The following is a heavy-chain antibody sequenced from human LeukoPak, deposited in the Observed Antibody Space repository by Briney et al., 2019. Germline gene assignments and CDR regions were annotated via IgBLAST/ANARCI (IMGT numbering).Heavy chain of an antibody. Sequence: SETLSLTCTVSGGSISSSSYYWSWIRQPPGKGLEWIGEINHSGSTNYNPSLKSRVTISVDTSKNQFSLKLSSVTAADTAVYYCASQYSSSSQGGWGQGTLVTVSS. J-gene: IGHJ4*02. D-gene: IGHD6-6*01. CDR1: GGSISSSSYY. V-gene: IGHV4-39*07. CDR2: INHSGST. CDR3: ASQYSSSSQGG.